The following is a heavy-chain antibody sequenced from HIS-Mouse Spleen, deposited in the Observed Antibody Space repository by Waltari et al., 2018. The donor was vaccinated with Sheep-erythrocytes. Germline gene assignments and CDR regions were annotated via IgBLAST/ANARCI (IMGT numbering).Heavy chain of an antibody. D-gene: IGHD7-27*01. CDR3: ARALANWGSSFDY. V-gene: IGHV4-30-4*01. CDR1: GGSISSGDYY. J-gene: IGHJ4*02. CDR2: FYYRGCT. Sequence: QVQLQESGPGLVKPSQTLSLTCTVSGGSISSGDYYWSCIRQPPGKGREWIGYFYYRGCTYYNPSLKSRVTISVDTSKNQFSLKLSSVTAADTAVYYCARALANWGSSFDYWGQGTLVTVSS.